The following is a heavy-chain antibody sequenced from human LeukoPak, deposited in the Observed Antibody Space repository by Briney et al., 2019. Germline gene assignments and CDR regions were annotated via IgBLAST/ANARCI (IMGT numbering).Heavy chain of an antibody. CDR3: AHRIAVTDPVDAFDI. CDR1: GFSLSISGVG. J-gene: IGHJ3*02. CDR2: IYWNDDK. Sequence: SGPTPVNPTQTLTLTCTFSGFSLSISGVGVGWIRQPPGKALEWLALIYWNDDKRYSPSLKSRLTITKDTSKNQVVLTMTNMDPVDTATYYCAHRIAVTDPVDAFDIWGQGTMVTVSS. D-gene: IGHD6-19*01. V-gene: IGHV2-5*01.